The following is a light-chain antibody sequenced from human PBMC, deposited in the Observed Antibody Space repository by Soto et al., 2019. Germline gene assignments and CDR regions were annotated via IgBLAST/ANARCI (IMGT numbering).Light chain of an antibody. CDR2: EVR. V-gene: IGLV2-23*02. Sequence: QSALTQPASVSGSPGQSITISCTGTDSDVGTYNLVSWYQHHPGKPPKFLIYEVRKRPSGVSDRFSGSKSDNTASLTISGLQAEDEAHYYCCSYARTIVIFGGGTKLTVL. CDR1: DSDVGTYNL. CDR3: CSYARTIVI. J-gene: IGLJ2*01.